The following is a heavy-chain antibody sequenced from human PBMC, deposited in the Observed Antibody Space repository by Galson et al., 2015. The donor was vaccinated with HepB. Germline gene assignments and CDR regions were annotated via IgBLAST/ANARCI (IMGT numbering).Heavy chain of an antibody. CDR1: GYTLTDLS. D-gene: IGHD4-23*01. CDR2: FDPEDGET. Sequence: SVKVSCKVSGYTLTDLSMHWVRQAPGKGLEWMGGFDPEDGETIYAQKFQGRVTISVDTSKNQLSLKLSSVTAADTAVYYCARAPGNWEGDWYFDLWGRGTLVTVSS. V-gene: IGHV1-24*01. J-gene: IGHJ2*01. CDR3: ARAPGNWEGDWYFDL.